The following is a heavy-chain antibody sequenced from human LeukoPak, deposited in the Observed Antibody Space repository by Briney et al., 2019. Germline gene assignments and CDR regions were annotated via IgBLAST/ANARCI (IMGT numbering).Heavy chain of an antibody. V-gene: IGHV3-23*01. Sequence: GGSLGLSCAASGFTFSSYAMSWVRQAPGKGLEWVSAISGSGGSTYYADSVKGRFTISRDNSKNTLYLQMNSLRAEDTAVYYCAKDEDYYGSGSYYTYNWFDPWGQGTLVTVSS. CDR2: ISGSGGST. CDR1: GFTFSSYA. D-gene: IGHD3-10*01. CDR3: AKDEDYYGSGSYYTYNWFDP. J-gene: IGHJ5*02.